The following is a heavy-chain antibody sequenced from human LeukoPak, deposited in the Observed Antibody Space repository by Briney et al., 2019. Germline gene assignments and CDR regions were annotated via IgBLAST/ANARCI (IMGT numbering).Heavy chain of an antibody. D-gene: IGHD4-17*01. CDR2: ISAYNGNT. CDR1: GYTFTSYG. J-gene: IGHJ4*02. CDR3: ARGRATVITTLSTSLHDY. V-gene: IGHV1-18*01. Sequence: AASVKVSCKASGYTFTSYGISWVRQAPGQGLEWMGWISAYNGNTNYAQKLQGRVTMTTDTSTSTAYMELRSLRSDDTAVYYCARGRATVITTLSTSLHDYWGQGTLVTVSS.